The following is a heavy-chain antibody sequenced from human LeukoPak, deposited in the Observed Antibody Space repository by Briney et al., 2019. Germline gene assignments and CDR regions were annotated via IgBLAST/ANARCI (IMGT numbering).Heavy chain of an antibody. CDR3: ARDSGAVPAARGNWFDP. Sequence: AASAKVSCKASGYTFTTYYLHWVRQAPGQGLEWMAIINPSDGSTSNAQKFQGRVTVTMDTSTSTVNMELSRLRSDDTAVYYCARDSGAVPAARGNWFDPWGQGTLVTVSS. D-gene: IGHD2-2*01. V-gene: IGHV1-46*01. CDR2: INPSDGST. J-gene: IGHJ5*02. CDR1: GYTFTTYY.